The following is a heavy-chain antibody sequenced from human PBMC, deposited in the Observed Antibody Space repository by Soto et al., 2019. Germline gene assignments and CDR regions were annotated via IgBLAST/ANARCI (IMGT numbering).Heavy chain of an antibody. J-gene: IGHJ6*03. D-gene: IGHD6-13*01. CDR1: GFTFDDYG. CDR2: INWNGGST. V-gene: IGHV3-20*01. Sequence: GGSLRLSCAASGFTFDDYGMSWVRQAPGKGLEWVSGINWNGGSTSYADSVKGRFTISRDNAKNSLYLQMNSLRAEDTALYHCARNSSSWYGGNYYYYYMDVWGKGTTVTVSS. CDR3: ARNSSSWYGGNYYYYYMDV.